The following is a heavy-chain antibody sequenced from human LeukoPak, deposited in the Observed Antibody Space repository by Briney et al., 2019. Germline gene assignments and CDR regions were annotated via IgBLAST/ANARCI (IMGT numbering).Heavy chain of an antibody. CDR3: ARHVDLPVPKRYNWNDEGYYYYYYYMDV. J-gene: IGHJ6*03. V-gene: IGHV4-61*10. D-gene: IGHD1-1*01. Sequence: PSETLSLTCTVSGGSISSGSYYWSWIRQPAGKGLEWIGYIYYSGSTNYNPSLKSRVTISVDTSKNQFSLKLSSVTAADTAVYYCARHVDLPVPKRYNWNDEGYYYYYYYMDVWGKGTTVTVSS. CDR2: IYYSGST. CDR1: GGSISSGSYY.